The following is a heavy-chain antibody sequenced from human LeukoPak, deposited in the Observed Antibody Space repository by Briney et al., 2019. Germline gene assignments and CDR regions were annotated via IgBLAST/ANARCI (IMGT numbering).Heavy chain of an antibody. J-gene: IGHJ4*02. V-gene: IGHV3-74*01. CDR3: ATQASVGY. CDR1: FGSYE. Sequence: PGGSLRLSCESSFGSYEMSWVRQAPGKGLVWVSRINTDGSSTTYADSVKGRFTISRDNAKNTLYLQMNSLRAEDTAVYYCATQASVGYWGQGTLVTVSS. CDR2: INTDGSST. D-gene: IGHD1-26*01.